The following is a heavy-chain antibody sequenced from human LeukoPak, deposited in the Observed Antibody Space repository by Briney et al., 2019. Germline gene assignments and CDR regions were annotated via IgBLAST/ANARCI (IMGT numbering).Heavy chain of an antibody. J-gene: IGHJ4*02. CDR1: GFTFGDYA. CDR2: ISSSSSYI. Sequence: GGSLRLSCTASGFTFGDYAMSWVRQAPGKGLEWVSSISSSSSYIYYADSVKGRFTISRDNAKNSLYLQMNSLRAEDTAVYYCARERLRRFDYWGQGTLVTVSS. CDR3: ARERLRRFDY. V-gene: IGHV3-21*01.